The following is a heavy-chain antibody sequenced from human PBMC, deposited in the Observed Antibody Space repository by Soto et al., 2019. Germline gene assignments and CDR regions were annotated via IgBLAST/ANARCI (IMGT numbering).Heavy chain of an antibody. CDR3: ARFRRAATITDYYFDY. CDR1: GGTFSSYT. CDR2: IIPILGIA. D-gene: IGHD5-12*01. V-gene: IGHV1-69*02. J-gene: IGHJ4*02. Sequence: QVQLVQSGAEVKKPGSSVKVSCKASGGTFSSYTISWVRQAPGQGLEWMGRIIPILGIANYAQKFQGRVTITADKSTSTAYMELSSLRSEDTAVYYCARFRRAATITDYYFDYWGQGTLVTVSS.